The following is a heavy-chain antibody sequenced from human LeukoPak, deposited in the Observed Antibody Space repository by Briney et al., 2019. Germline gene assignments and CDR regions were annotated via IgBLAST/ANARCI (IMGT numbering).Heavy chain of an antibody. CDR2: INSDGSST. Sequence: GGSLRLSCEASGFTFSTYWMHWVRQAPGKGLMYVSSINSDGSSTSYADSVKGRFAISRDNAWNTLFLQMSSLRADDTALYYCARGSSDWYGIDYWGQGTLVTVSS. D-gene: IGHD6-19*01. CDR3: ARGSSDWYGIDY. CDR1: GFTFSTYW. V-gene: IGHV3-74*01. J-gene: IGHJ4*01.